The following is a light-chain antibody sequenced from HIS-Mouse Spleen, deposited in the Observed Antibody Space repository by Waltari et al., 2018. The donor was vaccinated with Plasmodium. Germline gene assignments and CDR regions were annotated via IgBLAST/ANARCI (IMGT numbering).Light chain of an antibody. CDR1: SLRSYY. V-gene: IGLV3-19*01. Sequence: SSELTQDPAVSVALGQTVRITCQGDSLRSYYASWYQQKPGQAPVLVIYGKNNRPSGIPERFPGSSSGNTASLTITGAQAEDEADYYCNSRDSSGNHQVFGGGTKLTVL. J-gene: IGLJ3*02. CDR2: GKN. CDR3: NSRDSSGNHQV.